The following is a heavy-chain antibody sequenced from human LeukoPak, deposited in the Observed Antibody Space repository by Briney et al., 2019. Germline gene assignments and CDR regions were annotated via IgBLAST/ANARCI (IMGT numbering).Heavy chain of an antibody. CDR3: ARESGLGSGAFDY. D-gene: IGHD3-3*01. CDR1: GFTFSSYD. V-gene: IGHV3-13*01. J-gene: IGHJ4*02. CDR2: IGTAGDT. Sequence: GGSLRLSCAASGFTFSSYDMHWVRHATGKGLEWVSAIGTAGDTYYPGSVKGRFTISRENAKNSLYLQMNSLRAGDTAVYYCARESGLGSGAFDYWGQGTLVTVSS.